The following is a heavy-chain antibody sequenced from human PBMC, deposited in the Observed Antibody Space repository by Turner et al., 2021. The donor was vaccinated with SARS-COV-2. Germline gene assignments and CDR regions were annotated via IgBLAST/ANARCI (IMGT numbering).Heavy chain of an antibody. CDR1: GFTFSSYG. CDR3: AKGASQHFDY. Sequence: QVQLVESGGGVVQPGRSLRLSCAASGFTFSSYGMHWVRQAPGKGLEWVAVISYDGSNKYYADSVKGRFTISRDNSKNTLYLQMNSLRAEDTAEYYCAKGASQHFDYWGQGTLVTVSS. D-gene: IGHD5-18*01. V-gene: IGHV3-30*18. J-gene: IGHJ4*02. CDR2: ISYDGSNK.